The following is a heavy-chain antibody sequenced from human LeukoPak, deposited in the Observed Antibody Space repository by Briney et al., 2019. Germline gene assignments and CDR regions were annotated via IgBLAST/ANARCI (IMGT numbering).Heavy chain of an antibody. CDR1: GGSISSGGYS. Sequence: PSQTLSLTCAVSGGSISSGGYSWSWIRQPPGTGLEWIGYIYHSGSTYYNPSLKSRVTISVDRSKDQFSLKLSSVTAADTAVYYCARGRYNYYGSGMGLDAFDIWGQGTMVTVSS. J-gene: IGHJ3*02. D-gene: IGHD3-10*01. V-gene: IGHV4-30-2*01. CDR3: ARGRYNYYGSGMGLDAFDI. CDR2: IYHSGST.